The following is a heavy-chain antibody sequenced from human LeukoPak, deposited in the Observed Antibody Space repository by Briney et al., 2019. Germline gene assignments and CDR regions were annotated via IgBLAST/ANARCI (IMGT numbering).Heavy chain of an antibody. Sequence: SETLSLTCTVSGYSISSGYYWGWIRQPPGKGLEWIGSIYHSGSTYYNPSLKSRVTISVDTSKNQFSLKLSSVTAADTAVYYCARVRSGGYRTNWFDPWGQGTLVTVSS. D-gene: IGHD2-15*01. J-gene: IGHJ5*02. CDR1: GYSISSGYY. CDR3: ARVRSGGYRTNWFDP. V-gene: IGHV4-38-2*02. CDR2: IYHSGST.